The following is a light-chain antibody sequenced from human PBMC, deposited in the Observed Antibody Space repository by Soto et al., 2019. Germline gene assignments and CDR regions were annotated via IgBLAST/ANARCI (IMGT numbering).Light chain of an antibody. J-gene: IGKJ5*01. CDR1: QSVLYSSNNKNY. Sequence: DLVMTPSPDSLAVSLGERATINCKSSQSVLYSSNNKNYLAWYQQKPGQPPKLLIYWASTRESGVPDRFSGSGSGTDFTLTISSLQAEDVAVYYCQQYYSTHITFGQGTRLEIK. CDR2: WAS. CDR3: QQYYSTHIT. V-gene: IGKV4-1*01.